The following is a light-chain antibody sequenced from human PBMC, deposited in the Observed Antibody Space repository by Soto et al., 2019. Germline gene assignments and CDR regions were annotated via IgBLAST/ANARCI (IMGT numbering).Light chain of an antibody. CDR3: QYYNNGPPTYT. CDR2: DAS. Sequence: IQMTQSPSSLSASVGDRVTITCQASQDISNYLNWYQQKPGKAPKLLIYDASHLQTGAPSRFNGGGSGTVFTFTISSLQPEDLGTYYCQYYNNGPPTYTFGQGTKLEIK. V-gene: IGKV1-33*01. CDR1: QDISNY. J-gene: IGKJ2*01.